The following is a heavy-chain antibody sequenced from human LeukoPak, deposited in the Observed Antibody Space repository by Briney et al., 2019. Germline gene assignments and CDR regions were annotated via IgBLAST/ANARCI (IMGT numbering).Heavy chain of an antibody. Sequence: SETLSLTCAVYGGSFSGYYWSWIRQPPGKGLEWIGEIHHSGSTNYNPSLKSRVTISVDTSKNQFSLKLSSVTAADTAVYYCARNAPTYCGGDCYPRTLDYWGQGTLVTVSS. V-gene: IGHV4-34*01. CDR3: ARNAPTYCGGDCYPRTLDY. J-gene: IGHJ4*02. D-gene: IGHD2-21*02. CDR2: IHHSGST. CDR1: GGSFSGYY.